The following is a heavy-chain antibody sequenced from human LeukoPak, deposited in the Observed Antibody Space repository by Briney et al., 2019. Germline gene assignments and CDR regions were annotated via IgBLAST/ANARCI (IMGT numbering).Heavy chain of an antibody. V-gene: IGHV4-39*07. Sequence: SETLSLTCTVSGGSISSSNYYWGWIRQPPGKGLEWIGSSYYSGSTYYNPSLKSRVTISVDTSKNQFSLKLSSVTAADTAVYYCASTRRPRYCSSTSCYSGDYWGQGTLVTVSS. CDR1: GGSISSSNYY. CDR2: SYYSGST. J-gene: IGHJ4*02. D-gene: IGHD2-2*01. CDR3: ASTRRPRYCSSTSCYSGDY.